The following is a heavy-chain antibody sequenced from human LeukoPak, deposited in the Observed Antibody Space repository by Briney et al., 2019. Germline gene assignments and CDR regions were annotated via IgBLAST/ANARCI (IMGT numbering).Heavy chain of an antibody. CDR3: AKSGYNRFDY. J-gene: IGHJ4*02. V-gene: IGHV3-23*01. CDR1: GFTFSSSA. D-gene: IGHD5-24*01. CDR2: ISGSGTGGST. Sequence: GGSLRLSCAASGFTFSSSAMSWVRQAPGKGLEWVSNISGSGTGGSTYYADSVKGRFTISRDNSKNTLYLQMNSLRAEDTAVYYCAKSGYNRFDYWGQGTLVTVSS.